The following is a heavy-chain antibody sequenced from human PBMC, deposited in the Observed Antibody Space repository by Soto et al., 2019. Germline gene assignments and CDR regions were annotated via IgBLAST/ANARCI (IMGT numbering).Heavy chain of an antibody. J-gene: IGHJ4*02. D-gene: IGHD3-22*01. CDR2: FDPEDGET. CDR3: ATRYYYDSSGTRRRGYFDY. Sequence: ASVKVSCKVSGYTLTELSMHWVRQAPGKGLEWMGGFDPEDGETIYAQKFQGRVTMTEDTSTDTAYMELSSLRSEDTAVYYCATRYYYDSSGTRRRGYFDYWGQGTLVTVSS. V-gene: IGHV1-24*01. CDR1: GYTLTELS.